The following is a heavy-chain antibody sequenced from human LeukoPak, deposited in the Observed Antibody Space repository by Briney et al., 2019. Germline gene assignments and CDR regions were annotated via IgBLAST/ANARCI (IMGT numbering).Heavy chain of an antibody. CDR2: ISGSGRST. J-gene: IGHJ4*02. D-gene: IGHD1-26*01. CDR3: AKSIVNSGTYIPFDY. CDR1: GFTYSNYA. V-gene: IGHV3-23*01. Sequence: GGSLRLSCAASGFTYSNYAMNWVRQAPGRGLEWVSVISGSGRSTYYAGSVKGRFTISRDKSKNSLYLQMNSLRVEDTAIYYCAKSIVNSGTYIPFDYWGQGTLVTVSS.